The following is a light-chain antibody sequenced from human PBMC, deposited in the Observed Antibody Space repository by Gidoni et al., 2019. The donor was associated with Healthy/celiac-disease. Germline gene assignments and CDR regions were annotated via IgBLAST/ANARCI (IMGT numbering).Light chain of an antibody. CDR2: AAS. J-gene: IGKJ5*01. CDR3: QQSYSTPFT. Sequence: DIQMTQSTYSLSASVGDRVTITCRASQSISSYLNWYQQKPGKAPKLLIYAASSLQSGVPSRFSGSGSGTDFTLTISSLQPEDFATYYCQQSYSTPFTFGQGTRLEIK. CDR1: QSISSY. V-gene: IGKV1-39*01.